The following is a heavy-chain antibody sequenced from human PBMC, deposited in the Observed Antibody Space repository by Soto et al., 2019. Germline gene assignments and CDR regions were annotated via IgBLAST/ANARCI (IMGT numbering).Heavy chain of an antibody. J-gene: IGHJ4*02. CDR3: AREVGATGY. V-gene: IGHV3-48*04. D-gene: IGHD1-26*01. CDR2: ISDSSSTI. Sequence: EVQLVESGGGMVQPGGSLRLSCVASGFTFNSHTMNWVRQAPGKGLEWLSYISDSSSTIYYADSVKGRFTISRDNAKNSLYLQMNSLRADDTAVYYCAREVGATGYWGQGTLVTVSS. CDR1: GFTFNSHT.